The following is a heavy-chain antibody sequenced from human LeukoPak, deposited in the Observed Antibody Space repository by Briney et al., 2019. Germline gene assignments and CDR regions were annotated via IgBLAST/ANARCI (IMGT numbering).Heavy chain of an antibody. CDR1: EYSFANYW. V-gene: IGHV5-51*01. CDR3: ARNSRAYCSTTNCPFDY. J-gene: IGHJ4*02. D-gene: IGHD2-2*01. Sequence: GESLQISCKGSEYSFANYWIGWVRRMPGKGLEWMGIIYPGDSDTRYSPSFQGQVTISVDKSISTAYLQWSSLKASDTAMYYCARNSRAYCSTTNCPFDYWGQGTLVTVSS. CDR2: IYPGDSDT.